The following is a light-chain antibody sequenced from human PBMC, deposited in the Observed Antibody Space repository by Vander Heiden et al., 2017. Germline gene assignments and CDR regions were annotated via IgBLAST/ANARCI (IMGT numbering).Light chain of an antibody. CDR1: QGISSY. CDR3: QQYYSYPWK. J-gene: IGKJ1*01. Sequence: AIRMTQSPSSFSASTGDRVTITCRASQGISSYLAWYQQKPGKAPKLLIYAASTLQSGVPSRFSGSGAGTDFTLTISCLQSEDFATYYWQQYYSYPWKLGKGTKVQIK. V-gene: IGKV1-8*01. CDR2: AAS.